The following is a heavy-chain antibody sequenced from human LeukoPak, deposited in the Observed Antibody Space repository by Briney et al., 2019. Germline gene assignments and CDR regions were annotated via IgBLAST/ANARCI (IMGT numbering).Heavy chain of an antibody. CDR1: GYTFTGYY. CDR3: ARVCYGSGRYLYYYSYMDV. V-gene: IGHV1-2*02. CDR2: INPNSDGT. D-gene: IGHD3-10*01. J-gene: IGHJ6*03. Sequence: ASVKVSCKASGYTFTGYYMHCVRQAPRHPLEWLEWINPNSDGTNYAQKLPRRVTMTREASISTAYMELSRLSFDATAVYYCARVCYGSGRYLYYYSYMDVWGKG.